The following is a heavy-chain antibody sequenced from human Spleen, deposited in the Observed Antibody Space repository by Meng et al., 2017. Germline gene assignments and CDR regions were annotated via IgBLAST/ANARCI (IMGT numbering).Heavy chain of an antibody. Sequence: QVQLQQSGPGLVKPSQTLSVTCALSGDSVSSNIGAWNWIRQSPSRGLEWLGRTYYRSKWYNEYAVSVKSRITINPDTSKNQLSLQLSSVTPEDTAVYYCARGVTTFDYWGQGTLVTVSS. J-gene: IGHJ4*02. CDR2: TYYRSKWYN. CDR1: GDSVSSNIGA. V-gene: IGHV6-1*01. D-gene: IGHD4-17*01. CDR3: ARGVTTFDY.